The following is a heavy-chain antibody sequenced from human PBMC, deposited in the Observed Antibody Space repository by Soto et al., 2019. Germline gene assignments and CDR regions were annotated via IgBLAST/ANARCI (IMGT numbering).Heavy chain of an antibody. CDR2: ISSSSSYI. CDR3: ERDIVGDRRGVDYYYGLDV. D-gene: IGHD1-26*01. CDR1: GFTFSSYS. J-gene: IGHJ6*02. V-gene: IGHV3-21*01. Sequence: GGSLRLSCAASGFTFSSYSMNWVRQAPGKGLEWVSSISSSSSYIYYADSVKGRFTISRDNAKNSLYLQMNSLRAEDTAVYYCERDIVGDRRGVDYYYGLDVWGQGTTVTVSS.